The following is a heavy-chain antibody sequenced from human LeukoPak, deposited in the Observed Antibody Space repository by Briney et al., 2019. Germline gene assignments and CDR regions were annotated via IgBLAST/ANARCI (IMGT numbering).Heavy chain of an antibody. D-gene: IGHD2-21*02. V-gene: IGHV3-30*18. CDR3: AKDISGGDCPDY. CDR2: ISYDGSDK. J-gene: IGHJ4*02. Sequence: GGSLRLSCAASGFTFSNYDMHWVRQAPGKGLEWVAVISYDGSDKYYADSVKGRFTISRDNSKNTVFLQMNSLSTEDTAVYYCAKDISGGDCPDYWGQGTLVTVSS. CDR1: GFTFSNYD.